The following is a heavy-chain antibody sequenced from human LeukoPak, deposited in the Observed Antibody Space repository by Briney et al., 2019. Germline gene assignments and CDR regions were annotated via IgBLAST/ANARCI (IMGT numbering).Heavy chain of an antibody. J-gene: IGHJ5*02. CDR2: IKHSGST. V-gene: IGHV4-34*01. CDR3: ASARGGYDYVWGSYRYTSGWFDP. CDR1: GGSFSGYY. D-gene: IGHD3-16*02. Sequence: EXXSLTCAVYGGSFSGYYWSWLGQPPGKGLEWIGEIKHSGSTKYNPCLTSRGTISVDKYKNKFSLKLSSLTASDTAVYYCASARGGYDYVWGSYRYTSGWFDPWGQGTLVTVSS.